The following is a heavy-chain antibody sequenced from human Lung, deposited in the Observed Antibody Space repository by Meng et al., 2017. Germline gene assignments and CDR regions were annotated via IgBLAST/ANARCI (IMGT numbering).Heavy chain of an antibody. CDR1: GVPFSNSA. V-gene: IGHV3-23*01. Sequence: EVQLLESGGGLGQRGGSLRLSCAAAGVPFSNSAMSWVRQAPEKGLEWVSATAATDGGTYHAASVRGRFTISRDNSKNTLSLQMNSLRADDTAIYYCARGTRVSCTGVICYPFDFWGQGTLVTVSS. D-gene: IGHD2-8*02. CDR2: TAATDGGT. J-gene: IGHJ4*02. CDR3: ARGTRVSCTGVICYPFDF.